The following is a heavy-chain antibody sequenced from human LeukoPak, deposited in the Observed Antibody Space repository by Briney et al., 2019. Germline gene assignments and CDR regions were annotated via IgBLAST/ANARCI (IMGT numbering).Heavy chain of an antibody. CDR2: IKQDGSEN. CDR1: GFSFRNYW. CDR3: ARDRGGAESHGFDAFDL. Sequence: RGFLRLLCAPSGFSFRNYWMNWVRQAPGKGLEWVANIKQDGSENHYVDSVKGRFTISRDNAKNSLYLQMNSLRVDDTAVYYCARDRGGAESHGFDAFDLWGQGTIVTVSS. J-gene: IGHJ3*01. V-gene: IGHV3-7*01. D-gene: IGHD2-15*01.